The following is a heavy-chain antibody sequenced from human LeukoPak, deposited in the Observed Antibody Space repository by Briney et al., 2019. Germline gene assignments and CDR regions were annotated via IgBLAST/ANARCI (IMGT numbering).Heavy chain of an antibody. D-gene: IGHD3-10*01. Sequence: GGSLRLSCEGPGFSFSSYWMTWVRQLPGKGPEWVANIRQDESERYFADSVKGRFTISRDNAKKSVYLHMSSLRAEGTALYYCARLSAYYYGSYFYYYMDVWGKGTTVTVSS. CDR2: IRQDESER. CDR3: ARLSAYYYGSYFYYYMDV. V-gene: IGHV3-7*01. CDR1: GFSFSSYW. J-gene: IGHJ6*03.